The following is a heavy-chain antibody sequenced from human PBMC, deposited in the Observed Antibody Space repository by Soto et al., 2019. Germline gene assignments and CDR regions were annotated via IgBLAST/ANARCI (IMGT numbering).Heavy chain of an antibody. CDR1: GFTFSSYA. Sequence: EVQLLESGGGLVQPGGSLRLSCAASGFTFSSYAMSWVRQAPGKGLEWVSAISGSGGSTYYADSVKGRFTISRDNCKNALYLQMNSRRAGDTAVYYCAKGVRDGDNLFGWYFDLWGRGTLVAVCS. V-gene: IGHV3-23*01. D-gene: IGHD3-10*01. CDR3: AKGVRDGDNLFGWYFDL. CDR2: ISGSGGST. J-gene: IGHJ2*01.